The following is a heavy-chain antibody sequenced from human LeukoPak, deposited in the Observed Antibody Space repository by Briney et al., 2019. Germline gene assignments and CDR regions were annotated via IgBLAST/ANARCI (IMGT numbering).Heavy chain of an antibody. J-gene: IGHJ3*02. D-gene: IGHD2-21*02. CDR1: GGSISSYY. Sequence: SETLSLTCTVSGGSISSYYWSWIRQPPGKGLEWIGYIYYSGSTNYNPSLKSRVTISVDTSKNQFSLKLSSVTAADTAVYYCARDVANCGGDCYLVGDAFDIWGQGTMVTVSS. CDR3: ARDVANCGGDCYLVGDAFDI. CDR2: IYYSGST. V-gene: IGHV4-59*01.